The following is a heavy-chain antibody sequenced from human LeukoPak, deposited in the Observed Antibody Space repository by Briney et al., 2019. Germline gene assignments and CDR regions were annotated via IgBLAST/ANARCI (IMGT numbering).Heavy chain of an antibody. CDR1: GFTVSSNY. D-gene: IGHD3-3*01. Sequence: GGSLRLSCAASGFTVSSNYMSWVRQAPGKGLEWVSVIYSGGSTYYADSVKGRFTISRDNSKNTLYLQMNSLRAEDTAVYYCARVGITIFGVVILTLDYWGQGTLFTVSS. J-gene: IGHJ4*02. V-gene: IGHV3-53*01. CDR2: IYSGGST. CDR3: ARVGITIFGVVILTLDY.